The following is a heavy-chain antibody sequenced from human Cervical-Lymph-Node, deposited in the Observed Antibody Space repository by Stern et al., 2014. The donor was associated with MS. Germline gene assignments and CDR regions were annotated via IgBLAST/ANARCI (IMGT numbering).Heavy chain of an antibody. CDR3: ARGSSWGSHYFDY. V-gene: IGHV4-59*01. Sequence: QVQLQESGPGLVKPSETLSLTCTISGGSISDYYWSWIRQPPGKGLEWIGYMYYTGSTNYNPSLKSRVTISIDTSRDQFSLKLSSVTAADTAVYYCARGSSWGSHYFDYWGRGTLITVSS. CDR1: GGSISDYY. D-gene: IGHD3-16*01. CDR2: MYYTGST. J-gene: IGHJ4*02.